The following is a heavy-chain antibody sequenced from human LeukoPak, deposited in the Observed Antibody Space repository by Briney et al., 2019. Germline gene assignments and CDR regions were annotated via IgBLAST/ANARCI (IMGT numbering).Heavy chain of an antibody. D-gene: IGHD6-19*01. CDR1: GFTFGDYH. CDR2: IRGKAYGGTT. V-gene: IGHV3-49*03. CDR3: SNQDWYISSN. Sequence: QSGGSLRLSCATSGFTFGDYHMNWFRQAPGKGLEWVGFIRGKAYGGTTEYAASVKGRFSISRDDSKSIAYLQMDSLRTEDTAVYYCSNQDWYISSNGGRGTLVTVSS. J-gene: IGHJ4*02.